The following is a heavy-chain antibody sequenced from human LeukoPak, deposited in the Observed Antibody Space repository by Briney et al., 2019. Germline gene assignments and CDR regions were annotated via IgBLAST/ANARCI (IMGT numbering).Heavy chain of an antibody. Sequence: GGSLRLSCVASGFPFPTYAMMWVRQAPGKGLEWVSSVRVSDGARFYADSVKGRFTTSRDNAKNTLSLQMNSLRAEDTAVYYCATERDSSWTFDSWGQGTLVTVSS. D-gene: IGHD6-13*01. V-gene: IGHV3-23*01. CDR2: VRVSDGAR. CDR3: ATERDSSWTFDS. J-gene: IGHJ4*02. CDR1: GFPFPTYA.